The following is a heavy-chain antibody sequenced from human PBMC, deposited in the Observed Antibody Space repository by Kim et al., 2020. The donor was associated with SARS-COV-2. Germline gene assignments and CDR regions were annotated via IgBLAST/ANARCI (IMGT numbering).Heavy chain of an antibody. Sequence: GGSLRLSCAASGFTFSSYWMSWVRQAPGKGLEWVANIKQDGSEKYYVDSVKGRFTISRDNAKNSLYLQMNSLRAEDTAVYYCARGTTMVRGPSGRAWSAFDIWGQGTMVTVSS. V-gene: IGHV3-7*03. CDR3: ARGTTMVRGPSGRAWSAFDI. CDR1: GFTFSSYW. D-gene: IGHD3-10*01. CDR2: IKQDGSEK. J-gene: IGHJ3*02.